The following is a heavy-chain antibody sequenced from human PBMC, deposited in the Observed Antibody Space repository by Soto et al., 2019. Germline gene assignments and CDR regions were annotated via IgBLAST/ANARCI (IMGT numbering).Heavy chain of an antibody. J-gene: IGHJ4*02. Sequence: ASVKVSCKASGGTFSSYAISWVRQAPGQGLEWMGGIIPIFGTANYAQKFQGRVTITADKSTSTAYMELSSLRSGDTAVYYCASGIVVVWRFDYWGQGTLVTVSS. CDR3: ASGIVVVWRFDY. CDR1: GGTFSSYA. V-gene: IGHV1-69*06. D-gene: IGHD3-22*01. CDR2: IIPIFGTA.